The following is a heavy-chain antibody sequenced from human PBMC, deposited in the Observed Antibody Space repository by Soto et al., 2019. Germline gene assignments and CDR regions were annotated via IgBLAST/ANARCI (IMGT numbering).Heavy chain of an antibody. V-gene: IGHV4-34*01. D-gene: IGHD6-13*01. CDR1: GGSFSDYY. CDR2: INPSGST. CDR3: ARGLPGYSSSWYDY. J-gene: IGHJ4*02. Sequence: QVQLQQWGAGLLKPSETLSLTCAVYGGSFSDYYWSWIRHPPGKGLEWIGEINPSGSTNYNPSLKSRVTISVDTSKNQFSLKLSSVTAADTAVYYCARGLPGYSSSWYDYWGQGALVTVSS.